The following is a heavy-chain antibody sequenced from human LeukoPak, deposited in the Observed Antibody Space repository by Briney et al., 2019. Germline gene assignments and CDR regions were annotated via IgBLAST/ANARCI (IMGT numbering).Heavy chain of an antibody. Sequence: VGSLRLSRAASRFTFNTYVMSWVRQAPGKGLEWVSGISASGGSTYYADSVKGRFTISRDNFKNTLYLQLNSLRAEDTAVYYCAKYVIQQLRSSGYDYFDYWGQGTLVTVSS. CDR2: ISASGGST. V-gene: IGHV3-23*01. CDR1: RFTFNTYV. J-gene: IGHJ4*02. D-gene: IGHD5-12*01. CDR3: AKYVIQQLRSSGYDYFDY.